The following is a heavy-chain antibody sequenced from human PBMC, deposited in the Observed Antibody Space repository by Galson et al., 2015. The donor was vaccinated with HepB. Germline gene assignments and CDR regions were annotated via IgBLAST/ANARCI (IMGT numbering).Heavy chain of an antibody. CDR2: IYWNDDK. D-gene: IGHD3-3*01. CDR1: GFSLSTSGVG. J-gene: IGHJ4*02. Sequence: PALVKPTQTLTLTCTFSGFSLSTSGVGVGWIRQPPGKALEWLALIYWNDDKRYSPSLKSRLTITKDTSKNQVVLTMTNMDPVDTATYYCAGAQKYYDFWSGIGDYFDYWGQGTLVTVSS. V-gene: IGHV2-5*01. CDR3: AGAQKYYDFWSGIGDYFDY.